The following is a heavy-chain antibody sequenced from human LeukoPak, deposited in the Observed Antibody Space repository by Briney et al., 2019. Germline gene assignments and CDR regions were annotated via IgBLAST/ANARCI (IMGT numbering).Heavy chain of an antibody. CDR1: GFTFSSYA. D-gene: IGHD6-13*01. J-gene: IGHJ4*02. CDR2: INTSGGTT. Sequence: GGSVRLSCAASGFTFSSYAMRWVRQAPGKGLEWVSVINTSGGTTYYADSVKGRFTISRDNSKNTFFLQMNSLRAEDTAVYYGAKGPISTGYYNWGQGTLVTVSS. V-gene: IGHV3-23*01. CDR3: AKGPISTGYYN.